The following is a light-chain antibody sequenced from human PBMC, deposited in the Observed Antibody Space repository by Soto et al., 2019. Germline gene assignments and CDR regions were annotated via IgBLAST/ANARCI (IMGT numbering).Light chain of an antibody. Sequence: QSVLTQPPSVSGAPGQRVTISCTGSSSNIGAGYDVHWYQQLPGTAPKLLIYGNSNRPSGVPDRFSGSKSGTSASLAITGLQAEDEAGYYRQSYDSSLSGVVFAGGTKLTVL. J-gene: IGLJ2*01. CDR1: SSNIGAGYD. CDR3: QSYDSSLSGVV. CDR2: GNS. V-gene: IGLV1-40*01.